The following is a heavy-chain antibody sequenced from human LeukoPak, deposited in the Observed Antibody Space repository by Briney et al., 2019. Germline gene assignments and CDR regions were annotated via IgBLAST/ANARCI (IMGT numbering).Heavy chain of an antibody. J-gene: IGHJ4*02. CDR1: GFTFDDYA. D-gene: IGHD3-22*01. V-gene: IGHV3-43*02. CDR2: INRGGGTT. Sequence: GGSLRLSCAASGFTFDDYAMHWVRQTPGKGLEWVSLINRGGGTTDYADSVKGRFTISRDNRKNSVYLQMNSLRTEDTALYYCAKGISPHGYNYPFDYWGQGTLVTVSS. CDR3: AKGISPHGYNYPFDY.